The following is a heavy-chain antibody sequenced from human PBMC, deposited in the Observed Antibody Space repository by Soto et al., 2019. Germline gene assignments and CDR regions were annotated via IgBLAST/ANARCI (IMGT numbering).Heavy chain of an antibody. CDR3: ARLHIVLVQAAHYYYYYGMDV. J-gene: IGHJ6*02. D-gene: IGHD2-2*01. V-gene: IGHV1-8*01. CDR1: GYTFTSYD. Sequence: QVQLVQSGAEVKKPGASVKVSCKASGYTFTSYDINWVRQATGQGLEWMGWMNPNSGNTGYAQKFQGRVTMTRNTSISTAYMEMSSLRSEDTAVYYCARLHIVLVQAAHYYYYYGMDVWGQGTTVTVSS. CDR2: MNPNSGNT.